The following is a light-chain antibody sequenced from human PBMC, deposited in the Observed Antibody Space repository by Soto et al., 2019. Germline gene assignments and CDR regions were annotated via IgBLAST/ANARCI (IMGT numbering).Light chain of an antibody. V-gene: IGKV1D-12*01. Sequence: DIQMTQSPSSVSASVGDRVTITCRASQFINRWLAWYQQKPGRAPKLMIYAISTLHSGVPSRFSGSGSGTDFTLTISSLQPEDFATYYCQQANGFPYTFGQGTKLEIK. CDR1: QFINRW. CDR2: AIS. J-gene: IGKJ2*01. CDR3: QQANGFPYT.